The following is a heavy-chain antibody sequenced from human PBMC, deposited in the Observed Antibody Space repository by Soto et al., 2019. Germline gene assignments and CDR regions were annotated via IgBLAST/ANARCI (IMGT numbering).Heavy chain of an antibody. Sequence: SVKVSCKASGGTLSTYAISWVRQAPGQGLEWMGGIIPIFGTANYAQMFQGRVTITADKSTSTAYMELSSLTSADTAVYYCAREHQDGPGSYFDSWGQGTPVTVSS. CDR2: IIPIFGTA. CDR3: AREHQDGPGSYFDS. V-gene: IGHV1-69*06. CDR1: GGTLSTYA. J-gene: IGHJ4*02. D-gene: IGHD3-10*01.